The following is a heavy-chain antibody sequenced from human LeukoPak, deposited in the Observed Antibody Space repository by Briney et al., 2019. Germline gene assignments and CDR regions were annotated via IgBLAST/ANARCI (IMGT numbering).Heavy chain of an antibody. Sequence: SETLSLTCTVSGGSISSGDYYWSWIRQPPGKGLEWIGYIYYSGSTNYNPSLKSRVTISVDTSKNQFSLKLSSVTAADTAVYYCAREWYSSSLYYYYYGMDVWGQGTTVTVSS. CDR1: GGSISSGDYY. CDR3: AREWYSSSLYYYYYGMDV. V-gene: IGHV4-61*08. J-gene: IGHJ6*02. CDR2: IYYSGST. D-gene: IGHD6-13*01.